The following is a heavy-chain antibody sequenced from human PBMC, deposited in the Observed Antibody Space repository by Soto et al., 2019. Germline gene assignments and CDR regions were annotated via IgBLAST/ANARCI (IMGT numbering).Heavy chain of an antibody. V-gene: IGHV5-10-1*01. J-gene: IGHJ4*02. Sequence: PGESLKISCKGSGYSFTSYWISWVRQMPGKGLEWMGRIDPSDSYTNYSPSFQGHVTISADKSISTAYLQWSSLKASDTAMYYCARPTGYCSSTSCYGTDYWGQGTLVTVSS. CDR2: IDPSDSYT. CDR1: GYSFTSYW. D-gene: IGHD2-2*01. CDR3: ARPTGYCSSTSCYGTDY.